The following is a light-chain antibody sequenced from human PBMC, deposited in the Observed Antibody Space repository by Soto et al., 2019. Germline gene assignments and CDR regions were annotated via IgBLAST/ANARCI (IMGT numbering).Light chain of an antibody. Sequence: DIQMTQSPSTLSASVGDRVTITCRASQSISSWLAWYQQKPGKAPKLLIYKASTLKSGVPSRSSGSASGTEFTLTISSLQPDDFATYYCQQYNSYSPWTFGQGTKVDIK. V-gene: IGKV1-5*03. CDR2: KAS. CDR3: QQYNSYSPWT. CDR1: QSISSW. J-gene: IGKJ1*01.